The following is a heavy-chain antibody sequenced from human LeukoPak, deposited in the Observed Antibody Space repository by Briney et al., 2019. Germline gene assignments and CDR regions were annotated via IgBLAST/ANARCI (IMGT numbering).Heavy chain of an antibody. Sequence: SEALSLTCTVSGGSISSYYWRWIRQPAGKGLEWIGRIYTSGSTNYNPSLKRRVTMSVDTSKNQFSLKLSSVTAADTAVYYCAREGSSSWYQPYYYYYYGMDVWGQGTTVTVSS. J-gene: IGHJ6*02. CDR2: IYTSGST. CDR1: GGSISSYY. D-gene: IGHD6-13*01. CDR3: AREGSSSWYQPYYYYYYGMDV. V-gene: IGHV4-4*07.